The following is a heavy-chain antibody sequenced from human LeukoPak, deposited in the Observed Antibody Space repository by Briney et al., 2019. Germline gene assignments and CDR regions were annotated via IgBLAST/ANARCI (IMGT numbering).Heavy chain of an antibody. D-gene: IGHD3-10*01. CDR2: IRYDGSNK. V-gene: IGHV3-30*02. CDR3: AKDRALTMVRGVFYYFDY. Sequence: GGSLRLSCAASGFTFSSYGMHWVRQAPGKGLEWVAFIRYDGSNKYYADSVKGRFTISRDNSKNTLYLQMNSLRAEDTAVYYCAKDRALTMVRGVFYYFDYWGQGTLVTVSS. J-gene: IGHJ4*02. CDR1: GFTFSSYG.